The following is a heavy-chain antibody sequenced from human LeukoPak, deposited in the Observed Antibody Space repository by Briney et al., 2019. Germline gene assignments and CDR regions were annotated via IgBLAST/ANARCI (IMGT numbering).Heavy chain of an antibody. D-gene: IGHD6-13*01. CDR2: IYYSGST. V-gene: IGHV4-59*01. CDR1: GGSISSYY. J-gene: IGHJ5*02. CDR3: ARGAIAAAGNWFDP. Sequence: SETLSLTCTVSGGSISSYYWSWIRQPPGKGLEWIGYIYYSGSTNYNPSLKSRVTISVDTSKNQFSLKLSSVTAAGTAVYYCARGAIAAAGNWFDPWGQGTLVTVSS.